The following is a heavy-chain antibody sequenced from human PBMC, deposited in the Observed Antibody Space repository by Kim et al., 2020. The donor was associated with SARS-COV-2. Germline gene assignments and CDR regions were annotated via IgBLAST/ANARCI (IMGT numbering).Heavy chain of an antibody. D-gene: IGHD3-22*01. CDR1: GGSFSGYY. CDR3: ARRRVVVSYWYFDL. Sequence: SETLSLTCAVYGGSFSGYYWSWIRQPPGKGLEWIGEINHSGSTNYNPSLKSRVTISVDTSKNQFSLKLSSVTAADTAVYYCARRRVVVSYWYFDLWGRGTLVTVSS. J-gene: IGHJ2*01. CDR2: INHSGST. V-gene: IGHV4-34*01.